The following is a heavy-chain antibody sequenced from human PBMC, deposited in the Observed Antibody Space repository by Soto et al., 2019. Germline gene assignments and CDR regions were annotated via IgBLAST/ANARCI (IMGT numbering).Heavy chain of an antibody. V-gene: IGHV3-30-3*01. CDR1: GFTFSSYA. J-gene: IGHJ4*02. CDR3: ARGIFAYYDILTLGPFDY. D-gene: IGHD3-9*01. Sequence: PGGSLRLSCAASGFTFSSYAMHWFRQAPGKGLEWVAVISYDGSNKYYADSVKGRFTISRDNSKNTLYLQMNSLRAEDTAVYYCARGIFAYYDILTLGPFDYWGQGTLVTVSS. CDR2: ISYDGSNK.